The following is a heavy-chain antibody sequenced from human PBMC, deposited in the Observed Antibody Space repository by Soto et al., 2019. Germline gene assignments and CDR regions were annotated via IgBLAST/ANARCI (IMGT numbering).Heavy chain of an antibody. CDR2: IYDIGNT. Sequence: QVQLQESGPGLAKPSETLSLTCTVSGGSVTSGSFFWSWIRQSPGRGLEWIGDIYDIGNTNYNPSLKSRVSISLDTSKNQFSLRLTSVTAADTAVYYCARGGGYYFDYWGQGTLVTVSS. V-gene: IGHV4-61*01. CDR3: ARGGGYYFDY. J-gene: IGHJ4*02. CDR1: GGSVTSGSFF. D-gene: IGHD3-16*01.